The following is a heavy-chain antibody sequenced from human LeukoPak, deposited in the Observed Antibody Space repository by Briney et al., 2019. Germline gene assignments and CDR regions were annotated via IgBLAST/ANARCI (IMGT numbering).Heavy chain of an antibody. CDR3: ARGDVRKDGYRFDY. CDR2: IIPIFGTA. V-gene: IGHV1-69*13. CDR1: GGTFSSYA. D-gene: IGHD5-24*01. J-gene: IGHJ4*02. Sequence: ASVKVSCKASGGTFSSYAISWVRQAPGQGLEWMGGIIPIFGTANYAQKFQGRVTITADESTSTAYMELSSLRSEDTAVYYCARGDVRKDGYRFDYWGQGTLVTVSS.